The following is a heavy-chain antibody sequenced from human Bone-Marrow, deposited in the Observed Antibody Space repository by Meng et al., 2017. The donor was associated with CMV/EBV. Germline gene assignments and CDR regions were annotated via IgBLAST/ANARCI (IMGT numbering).Heavy chain of an antibody. CDR1: GFTFSSYW. V-gene: IGHV3-7*01. CDR3: ARRRGSYSYDY. Sequence: GESLKISCAASGFTFSSYWMNWVRQAPGKGLEWVANIKQDGSEKYYVDSLKGRFTISRDNAKNSLYLQMNSLRAEDTAVYYWARRRGSYSYDYWGQGTLVTVSS. J-gene: IGHJ4*02. CDR2: IKQDGSEK. D-gene: IGHD1-26*01.